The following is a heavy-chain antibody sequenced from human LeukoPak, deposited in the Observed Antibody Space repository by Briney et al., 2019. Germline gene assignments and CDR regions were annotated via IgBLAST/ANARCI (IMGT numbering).Heavy chain of an antibody. D-gene: IGHD3-22*01. CDR3: ARDLTIESVWPRTQPYYYDSSGYASGY. CDR2: ISAYNGNT. J-gene: IGHJ4*02. Sequence: GASVKVSCKASGYTFTSYGISWVRQAPGQGLEWMGWISAYNGNTNYAQKLQGRVTMTTDTSTSTAYMELRSLRSDDTAVYYCARDLTIESVWPRTQPYYYDSSGYASGYWGQGTLVTVSS. V-gene: IGHV1-18*01. CDR1: GYTFTSYG.